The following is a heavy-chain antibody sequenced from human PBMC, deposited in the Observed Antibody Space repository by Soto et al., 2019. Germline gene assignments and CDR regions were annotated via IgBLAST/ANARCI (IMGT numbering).Heavy chain of an antibody. CDR3: ARLNGYSSGWSAT. CDR1: GYTFTSYG. J-gene: IGHJ5*02. D-gene: IGHD2-15*01. Sequence: GASVKVSCKTSGYTFTSYGILWVRQAPGQGLECMGWISTFGGNAHYAQNLQDRVTMTTDTSTSTAYLELTSLRSDDTGMYYCARLNGYSSGWSATWGQGTLVTVSS. V-gene: IGHV1-18*01. CDR2: ISTFGGNA.